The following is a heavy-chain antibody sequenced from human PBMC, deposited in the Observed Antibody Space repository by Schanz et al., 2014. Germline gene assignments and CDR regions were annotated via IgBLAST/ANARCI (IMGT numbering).Heavy chain of an antibody. J-gene: IGHJ3*02. CDR3: TRGGYSYALSAFDI. Sequence: QVQLVQSGAEVRKPGASVKVSCKASGYTFTSHGISWVRQAPGQELEWMGWITAYNGDTNYALKLQGRVTMTTDTSTGTAYMELRSLRSDDTALYYCTRGGYSYALSAFDIWGQGTMVTVSS. CDR1: GYTFTSHG. CDR2: ITAYNGDT. D-gene: IGHD5-18*01. V-gene: IGHV1-18*01.